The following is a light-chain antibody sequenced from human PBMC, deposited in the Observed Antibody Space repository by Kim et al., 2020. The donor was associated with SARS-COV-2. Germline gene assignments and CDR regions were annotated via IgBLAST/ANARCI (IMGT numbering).Light chain of an antibody. CDR3: QQTFSSPPT. CDR2: GAY. J-gene: IGKJ1*01. V-gene: IGKV1-39*01. CDR1: QRISNC. Sequence: ASGGEKITSACRGSQRISNCLNLYQQKTGRAPNLLIYGAYSLQSGVPSRFRGSGSGKDFPLTICYLQPEDFATYYCQQTFSSPPTFGRGTKVDIK.